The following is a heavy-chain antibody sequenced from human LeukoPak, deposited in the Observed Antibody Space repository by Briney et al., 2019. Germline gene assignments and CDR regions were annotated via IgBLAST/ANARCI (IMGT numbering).Heavy chain of an antibody. J-gene: IGHJ4*02. CDR1: GFTFSSYA. V-gene: IGHV3-23*01. D-gene: IGHD2-2*01. CDR2: ISGSGGST. CDR3: ARGAVPAARRRAPAAFDN. Sequence: GSLRLSCAASGFTFSSYAMSWVRQAPGKGLEWVSAISGSGGSTYYADSVKGRFTISRDNSKNTLYLQMNSLRAEDTAVYYCARGAVPAARRRAPAAFDNWGQGTLVTVSS.